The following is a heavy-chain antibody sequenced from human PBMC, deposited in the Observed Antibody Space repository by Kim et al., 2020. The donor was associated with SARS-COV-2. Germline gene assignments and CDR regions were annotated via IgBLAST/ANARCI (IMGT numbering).Heavy chain of an antibody. V-gene: IGHV4-31*03. CDR1: GESINSGGSY. CDR2: VYYTGSS. D-gene: IGHD3-10*01. J-gene: IGHJ6*02. Sequence: SETLSLTCTVSGESINSGGSYWAWIRQHPEKGLEWIGYVYYTGSSHCNPSLKSRVIISVDTSKNQFSLKLTSVTAADTAVYYCARHESYNSGNYAYGMDVWGQGTTVTVSS. CDR3: ARHESYNSGNYAYGMDV.